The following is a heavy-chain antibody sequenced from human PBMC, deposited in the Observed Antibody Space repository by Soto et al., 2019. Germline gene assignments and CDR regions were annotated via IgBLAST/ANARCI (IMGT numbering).Heavy chain of an antibody. V-gene: IGHV1-69*02. D-gene: IGHD4-4*01. CDR2: IIPILDIV. CDR3: ASWTRDAYSTRPPPDY. J-gene: IGHJ4*02. CDR1: GVTFSTYT. Sequence: SVKVSCKASGVTFSTYTINWVRQAPGQGLEWMGRIIPILDIVSYVQRFQGRVTITADKSTSTAYMEVSGLRSEDTAVYYCASWTRDAYSTRPPPDYWGQGTLVTVSS.